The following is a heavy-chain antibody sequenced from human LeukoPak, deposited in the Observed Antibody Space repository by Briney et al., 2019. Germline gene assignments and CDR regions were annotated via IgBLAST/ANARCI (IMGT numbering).Heavy chain of an antibody. J-gene: IGHJ4*02. D-gene: IGHD5-12*01. Sequence: GGSLRLSCAASGFTFSTYAMSWVRQAPGKGLEWVSGIYGSGGTYYADSVKGRFTIFRDLSKNTLFLQMNSLRAEDTAVYYCAKDQFSGYGSIDYWGQGTLVTVSS. CDR2: IYGSGGT. CDR3: AKDQFSGYGSIDY. CDR1: GFTFSTYA. V-gene: IGHV3-23*01.